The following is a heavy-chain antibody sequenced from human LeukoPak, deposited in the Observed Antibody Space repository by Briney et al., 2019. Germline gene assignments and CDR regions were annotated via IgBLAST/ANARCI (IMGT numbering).Heavy chain of an antibody. CDR1: GFTFSSYW. J-gene: IGHJ4*02. V-gene: IGHV3-7*01. CDR2: IKQDGSEK. D-gene: IGHD6-19*01. CDR3: ARGGGWSPYYFDY. Sequence: PGGSLRLSCAASGFTFSSYWMSWVRQAPGKGLEWVANIKQDGSEKYYVDSVKGRFTISRDNAKNSLYLQMNSLRAEDTAVYYCARGGGWSPYYFDYWGQGTLVTVSS.